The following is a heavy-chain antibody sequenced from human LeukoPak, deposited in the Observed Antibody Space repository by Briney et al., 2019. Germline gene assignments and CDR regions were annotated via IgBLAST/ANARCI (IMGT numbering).Heavy chain of an antibody. Sequence: GGSLRLSCAASGFTFSAYGMHWVRQAPGKGLEWLAFVRYDGSSKYYADSVKGRFTISRDYSRNMLYLQMDSLRAEDTAFYYCAKDYSLYCSSASCYTPFDYWGQGALVTVSS. CDR3: AKDYSLYCSSASCYTPFDY. V-gene: IGHV3-30*02. D-gene: IGHD2-2*02. CDR1: GFTFSAYG. J-gene: IGHJ4*02. CDR2: VRYDGSSK.